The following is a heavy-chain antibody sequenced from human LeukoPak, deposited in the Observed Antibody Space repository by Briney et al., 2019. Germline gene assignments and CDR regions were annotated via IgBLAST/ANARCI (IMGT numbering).Heavy chain of an antibody. CDR3: ARGVYYDVWSGYLVPLDY. CDR2: MYHSGST. V-gene: IGHV4-38-2*02. CDR1: GYSIGSGYY. D-gene: IGHD3-3*01. J-gene: IGHJ4*02. Sequence: SETLSLTCNVSGYSIGSGYYWGWIRQPPGKGLEWIGNMYHSGSTSYNPSLKSRVTMSVDTAKNQFSLKLSSVTAADTAVYYCARGVYYDVWSGYLVPLDYWGQGTLVTVSS.